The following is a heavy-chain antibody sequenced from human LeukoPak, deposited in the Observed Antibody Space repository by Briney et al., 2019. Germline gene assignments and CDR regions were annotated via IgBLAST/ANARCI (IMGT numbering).Heavy chain of an antibody. J-gene: IGHJ6*03. D-gene: IGHD3-10*01. Sequence: SETLSLTCTVSGGSISITRYYWGWIRQPPGKGLEWIASMYSSGTTYYNPSLKSRVTISVDTSKNQFSLKLSSVTAADTAVYYCARDSLGDDYATGWFYYYMDVWGKGTTVTVSS. CDR3: ARDSLGDDYATGWFYYYMDV. V-gene: IGHV4-39*07. CDR1: GGSISITRYY. CDR2: MYSSGTT.